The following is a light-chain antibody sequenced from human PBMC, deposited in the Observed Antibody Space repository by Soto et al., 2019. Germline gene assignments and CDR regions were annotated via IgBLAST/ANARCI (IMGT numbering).Light chain of an antibody. CDR1: QSVSSD. CDR2: DAS. V-gene: IGKV3-11*01. Sequence: EIVLTQSPATLSSSPGERATLSCRASQSVSSDFAWYQQKPGQVPRLLIYDASNRATGIPARFSGSGSGTDFTLTISRLEPEDFAVYYCQQYNKSFMYSFGQGTNLEIK. CDR3: QQYNKSFMYS. J-gene: IGKJ2*01.